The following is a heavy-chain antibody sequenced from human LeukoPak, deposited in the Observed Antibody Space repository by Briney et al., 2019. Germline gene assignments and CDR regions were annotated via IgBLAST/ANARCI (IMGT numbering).Heavy chain of an antibody. J-gene: IGHJ4*02. V-gene: IGHV3-23*01. Sequence: GRFSISRDNSKSTLHLQVNSLRAEDTAMYYCAKEVAGTGKGFEYWGQGTLVTVSS. CDR3: AKEVAGTGKGFEY. D-gene: IGHD6-19*01.